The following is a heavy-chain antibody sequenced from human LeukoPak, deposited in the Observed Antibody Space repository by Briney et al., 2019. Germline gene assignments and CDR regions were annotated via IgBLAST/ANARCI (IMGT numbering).Heavy chain of an antibody. CDR3: ARDRGYLSYYCGMDV. CDR1: GGSISSGDYS. D-gene: IGHD5-12*01. CDR2: IYYSGST. Sequence: SQTLSLTCTVSGGSISSGDYSWSWIRQPPGKGLEWIGYIYYSGSTYYNPSLKSRVTISVDTSKNQFSLKLSSVTAADTAVYYCARDRGYLSYYCGMDVWGQGTTVTVSS. J-gene: IGHJ6*02. V-gene: IGHV4-30-4*01.